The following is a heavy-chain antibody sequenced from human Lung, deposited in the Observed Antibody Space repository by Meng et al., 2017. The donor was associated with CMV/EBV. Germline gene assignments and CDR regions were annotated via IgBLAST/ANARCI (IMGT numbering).Heavy chain of an antibody. D-gene: IGHD3-10*01. CDR2: MWLDGTER. Sequence: LXCAASGIIFNTHGIHWLRQAPGKGLEWVAFMWLDGTERYNEKIVKGRFTGSRDKSKNTVFLQLSSLRVEDTAVYYCVGHQGGPREGVRLVWGQGTXVTVDS. J-gene: IGHJ4*02. CDR1: GIIFNTHG. V-gene: IGHV3-33*01. CDR3: VGHQGGPREGVRLV.